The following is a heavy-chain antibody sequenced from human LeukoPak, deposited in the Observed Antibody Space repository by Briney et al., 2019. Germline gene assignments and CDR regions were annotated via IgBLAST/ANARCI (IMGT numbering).Heavy chain of an antibody. J-gene: IGHJ4*02. D-gene: IGHD3-3*01. CDR2: IYSSGGT. V-gene: IGHV4-4*07. CDR3: ASDFSS. Sequence: SETLSLTCTVSGGSISSYYWTWIRQPAGKGLEWIGLIYSSGGTNYNPSLKSRVTMSLDTSKNQFSLKLSSVTAADTAVYYCASDFSSWGQGILVTVSS. CDR1: GGSISSYY.